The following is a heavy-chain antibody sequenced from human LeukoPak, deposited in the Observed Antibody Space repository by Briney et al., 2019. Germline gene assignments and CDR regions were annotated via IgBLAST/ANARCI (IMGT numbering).Heavy chain of an antibody. CDR2: ISAYNGNT. D-gene: IGHD3-16*02. CDR3: AREGETYDYVWGSYRSFDY. J-gene: IGHJ4*02. V-gene: IGHV1-18*01. Sequence: ASVKVSCKASGYTFTSYGISWVRQAPGQGLEWMGWISAYNGNTNYAQKLQGRVTMTTDTSTSTAYMELRSLRSDDTAVYYCAREGETYDYVWGSYRSFDYWGQGTLVTVSS. CDR1: GYTFTSYG.